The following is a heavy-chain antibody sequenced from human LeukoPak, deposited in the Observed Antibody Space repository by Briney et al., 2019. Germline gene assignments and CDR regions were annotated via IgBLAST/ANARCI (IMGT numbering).Heavy chain of an antibody. Sequence: EASVKVSCKASGYTFTTYYMHWVRQAPGQGLEWVGIINPNGGSTSYAQNRVTMTRDTSTSTFYMELSSLKSEDTAVYYCARASNYGSGNYHLDYWGQGTLVTVSS. CDR1: GYTFTTYY. D-gene: IGHD3-10*01. CDR2: INPNGGST. J-gene: IGHJ4*02. CDR3: ARASNYGSGNYHLDY. V-gene: IGHV1-46*01.